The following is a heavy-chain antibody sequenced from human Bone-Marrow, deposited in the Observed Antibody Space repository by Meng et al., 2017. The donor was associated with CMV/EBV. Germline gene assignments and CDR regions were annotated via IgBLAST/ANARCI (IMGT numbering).Heavy chain of an antibody. J-gene: IGHJ6*02. V-gene: IGHV4-59*01. CDR1: GGSISSYY. CDR2: IYYSGST. CDR3: AREVAAGAYVMDV. D-gene: IGHD2-15*01. Sequence: SETLSLTCTVSGGSISSYYWSWIRQPPGKGLEWIGYIYYSGSTNYNPSLKSRVTISVDTSKNQFSLKLSSVTAADTAVYYCAREVAAGAYVMDVWGQGTTVTVSS.